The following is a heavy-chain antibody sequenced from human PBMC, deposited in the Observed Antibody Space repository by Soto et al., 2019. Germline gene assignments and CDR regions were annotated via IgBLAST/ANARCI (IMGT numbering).Heavy chain of an antibody. J-gene: IGHJ4*02. Sequence: SACLGFTFGDLACHRVRQATGKGLEWVAVISYDGSNKYYADSVKGRFTISRDNSKNTLYLQMNSLRAEDTAVYYCARDTTGEYSYGTYFDYWGQGTLVTVSS. CDR1: GFTFGDLA. CDR2: ISYDGSNK. CDR3: ARDTTGEYSYGTYFDY. V-gene: IGHV3-30-3*01. D-gene: IGHD5-18*01.